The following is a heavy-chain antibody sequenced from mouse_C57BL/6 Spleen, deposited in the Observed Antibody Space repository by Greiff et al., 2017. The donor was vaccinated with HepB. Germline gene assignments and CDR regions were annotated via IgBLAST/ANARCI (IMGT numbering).Heavy chain of an antibody. CDR2: ISAGGSYT. CDR3: ARDPYGNFYAMDY. J-gene: IGHJ4*01. Sequence: EVQWVESGGGLVKPGGSLKLSCAASGFTFSSYAMSWVRQTPEKRLEWVATISAGGSYTYYPDNVKGRFTISRDNAKNNLYLQMSHLKSEDTAMYYCARDPYGNFYAMDYWGQGTSVTVSS. CDR1: GFTFSSYA. V-gene: IGHV5-4*01. D-gene: IGHD2-1*01.